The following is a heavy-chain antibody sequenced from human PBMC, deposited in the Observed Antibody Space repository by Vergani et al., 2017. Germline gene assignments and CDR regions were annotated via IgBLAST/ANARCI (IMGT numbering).Heavy chain of an antibody. Sequence: QLQLQESGPGLVKPSETLSLTYTVSGGSITYGAFYWGWIRQSPGKGLEWIGSIYYSENKFYNPSLESRVTLSIDTTKNQFSLKLKSVTAADTAVYYCARDTFHFDSENYDDVFDSWGQGTMVIVSS. CDR3: ARDTFHFDSENYDDVFDS. V-gene: IGHV4-39*02. D-gene: IGHD3-16*01. CDR1: GGSITYGAFY. J-gene: IGHJ3*02. CDR2: IYYSENK.